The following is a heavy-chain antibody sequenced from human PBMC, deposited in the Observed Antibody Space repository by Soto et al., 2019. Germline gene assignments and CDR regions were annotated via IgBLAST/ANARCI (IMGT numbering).Heavy chain of an antibody. Sequence: SETLSLTCTVSGGSISSGGYYWSWIRQHPGKGLEWIGYIYYSGSTYYNPSLKSRVTISVDTSKNQFSLKLSSATAADTAVYYCARVFSDSSSFFDPWGQGTLVTVSS. V-gene: IGHV4-31*03. D-gene: IGHD6-13*01. J-gene: IGHJ5*02. CDR2: IYYSGST. CDR1: GGSISSGGYY. CDR3: ARVFSDSSSFFDP.